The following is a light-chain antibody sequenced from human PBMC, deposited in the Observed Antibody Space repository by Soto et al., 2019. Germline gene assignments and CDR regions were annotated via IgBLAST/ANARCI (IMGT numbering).Light chain of an antibody. CDR3: GSWDSSLSAYV. CDR2: DDN. CDR1: SSNLEGNS. V-gene: IGLV1-51*01. J-gene: IGLJ1*01. Sequence: QSALTQPPSASAAPGPEVTITSSGSSSNLEGNSVSWYQQLPGTAPKLLIYDDNKRPSGIPDRFSGSKSGTSATLGITGFQTGDEADYYCGSWDSSLSAYVFGTGTKVTVL.